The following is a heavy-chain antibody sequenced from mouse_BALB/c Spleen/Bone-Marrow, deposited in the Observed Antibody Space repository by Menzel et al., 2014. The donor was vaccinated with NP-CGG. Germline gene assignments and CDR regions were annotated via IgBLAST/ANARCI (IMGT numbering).Heavy chain of an antibody. CDR3: ARLGNYGYHDS. CDR1: GFDFSRYW. V-gene: IGHV4-2*02. J-gene: IGHJ2*01. CDR2: INPGSSTI. D-gene: IGHD1-2*01. Sequence: EVKLQESGGGLVQPGGSLNLACVASGFDFSRYWMSWARRAPGKGQEWIGEINPGSSTINYSPSLKDKFIISRDNAKNTLYLQVSTVRSEDTALYYCARLGNYGYHDSWGQGTALTVSS.